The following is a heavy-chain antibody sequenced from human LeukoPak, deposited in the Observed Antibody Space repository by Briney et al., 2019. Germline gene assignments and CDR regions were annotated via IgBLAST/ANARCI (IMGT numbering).Heavy chain of an antibody. D-gene: IGHD2-8*01. CDR3: AGEDLGYCTNGVCPIFDY. CDR1: GGSFSGYY. V-gene: IGHV4-34*01. CDR2: INHSGST. Sequence: SETLSLTCAVYGGSFSGYYWSWIRQPPGKGLEWIGEINHSGSTNYNPSLKSRVTMSVDTSKNQFSLKLSSVTAADTAVYYCAGEDLGYCTNGVCPIFDYWGQGTLVTVSS. J-gene: IGHJ4*02.